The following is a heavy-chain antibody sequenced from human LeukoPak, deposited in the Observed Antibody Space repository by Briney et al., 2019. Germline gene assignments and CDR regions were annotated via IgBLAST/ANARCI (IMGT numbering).Heavy chain of an antibody. CDR2: ISFSSATI. D-gene: IGHD3-10*01. CDR3: ARDTHYYGSGSPAFDL. V-gene: IGHV3-48*01. CDR1: GFTFSSYS. J-gene: IGHJ3*01. Sequence: ARSLRLSCEASGFTFSSYSMNWVRQAPGKGMEWVSYISFSSATIHYADSVKGRFTISRDNAKNSLYLQLNSLRAEDTALYYCARDTHYYGSGSPAFDLWGRGTMVTVSS.